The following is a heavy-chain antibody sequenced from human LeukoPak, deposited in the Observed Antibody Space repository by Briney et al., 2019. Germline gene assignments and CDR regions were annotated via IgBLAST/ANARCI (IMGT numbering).Heavy chain of an antibody. Sequence: SETLSLTCAVYGGSFSGYYWSWIRQPPGKGLEWIGEIKHSVTTNYNPSLKSRVAISVDTSKNQFSLRLSSVTAADTAVYYCARSCSSTSCSYFDFWGQGTLVTVSS. CDR3: ARSCSSTSCSYFDF. CDR1: GGSFSGYY. CDR2: IKHSVTT. J-gene: IGHJ4*02. D-gene: IGHD2-2*01. V-gene: IGHV4-34*01.